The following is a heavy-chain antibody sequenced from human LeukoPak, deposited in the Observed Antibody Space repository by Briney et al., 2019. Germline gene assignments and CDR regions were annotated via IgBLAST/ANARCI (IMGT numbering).Heavy chain of an antibody. V-gene: IGHV3-23*01. CDR1: GFTFDFYV. D-gene: IGHD6-19*01. CDR3: VKDWANSGWFSPPTYI. CDR2: ISRSGAPT. J-gene: IGHJ4*02. Sequence: QTGGSLRLSCAASGFTFDFYVMTWVRQAPGKGLEWVAGISRSGAPTHYTDSVKGRFTISRDNSANILYLQMNNLRVEDTAKYYCVKDWANSGWFSPPTYIWGQGTQVTVSS.